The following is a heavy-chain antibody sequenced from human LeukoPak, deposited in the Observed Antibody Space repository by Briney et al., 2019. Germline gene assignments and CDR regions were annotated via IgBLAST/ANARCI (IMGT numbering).Heavy chain of an antibody. Sequence: ASVKVSCKASGYTFTSYYMHWVRQAPGQGLEWMGIINPSGGSTSYAQKFQGRVTITADESTSTAYMELSSLRSEDTAVYYCAPIDVDYVWGVTDPWGQGTLVTVSS. J-gene: IGHJ5*02. V-gene: IGHV1-46*01. CDR3: APIDVDYVWGVTDP. CDR1: GYTFTSYY. D-gene: IGHD3-16*01. CDR2: INPSGGST.